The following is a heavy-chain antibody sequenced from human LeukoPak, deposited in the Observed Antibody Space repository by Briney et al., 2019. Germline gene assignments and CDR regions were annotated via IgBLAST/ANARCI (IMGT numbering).Heavy chain of an antibody. J-gene: IGHJ4*02. CDR2: INPSGGST. D-gene: IGHD6-19*01. Sequence: ASVKVSCKASGYTFTSYYMHWVRQAPGQGLEWMGIINPSGGSTSYAQKFQGRVTMTRDTSMSTVYMELSSLRSEDTAVYYCAKGIAVAGFDYWGQGTLVTVSS. CDR3: AKGIAVAGFDY. V-gene: IGHV1-46*01. CDR1: GYTFTSYY.